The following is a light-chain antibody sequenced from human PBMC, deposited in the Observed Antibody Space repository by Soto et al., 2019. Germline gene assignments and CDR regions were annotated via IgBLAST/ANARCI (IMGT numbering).Light chain of an antibody. J-gene: IGKJ1*01. CDR2: MAS. V-gene: IGKV1-5*03. CDR3: QHYNTHSRT. Sequence: DIQVTQSPSTLSASVGDGVTITCRASQSVTRLLAWYQAKPGKAPKLLIYMASNLQSGVPSRFGGAGSGTEFTLTISSLQPDDFATYYCQHYNTHSRTFGQGTKVDI. CDR1: QSVTRL.